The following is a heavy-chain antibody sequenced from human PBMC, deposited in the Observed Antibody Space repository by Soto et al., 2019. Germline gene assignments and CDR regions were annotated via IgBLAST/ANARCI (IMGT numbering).Heavy chain of an antibody. CDR2: INPNGGVT. J-gene: IGHJ6*03. CDR3: ARESGGATATLDYYYFYMDV. Sequence: ASVKVSCKTSGDSFNDYYIPWVRQAPGQGLERLGWINPNGGVTKYAQKFQGRVTVTRDTSIRTVYMELSSLRSDDTAVYYCARESGGATATLDYYYFYMDVWGKGTTVTVSS. D-gene: IGHD5-12*01. V-gene: IGHV1-2*02. CDR1: GDSFNDYY.